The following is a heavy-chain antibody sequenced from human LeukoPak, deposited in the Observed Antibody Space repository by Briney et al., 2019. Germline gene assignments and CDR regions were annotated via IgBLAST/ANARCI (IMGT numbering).Heavy chain of an antibody. J-gene: IGHJ4*02. CDR2: ISGSSRHK. D-gene: IGHD6-13*01. V-gene: IGHV3-21*01. CDR3: ARTANFAAGYYIDY. CDR1: GFTFSTYW. Sequence: GGSLRLSCVGSGFTFSTYWMSWVRQAPGKGLEWVSSISGSSRHKYYADSVKGRFTISRDNAKNSPYLQMNSLRAEDTAVYYCARTANFAAGYYIDYWGQGTLVTVSS.